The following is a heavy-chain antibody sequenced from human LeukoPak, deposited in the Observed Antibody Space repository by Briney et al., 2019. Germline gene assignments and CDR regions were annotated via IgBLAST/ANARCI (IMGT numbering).Heavy chain of an antibody. CDR3: ARSDPYYYDSSDYYYYYGMDV. CDR1: GGSISRYY. D-gene: IGHD3-22*01. J-gene: IGHJ6*02. V-gene: IGHV4-59*01. CDR2: MFHSGST. Sequence: SETLSLTCTVPGGSISRYYWSWIRQPPGKGLEWIGYMFHSGSTNYNPSLKSRVTMTVDTSKNRFSLKLNSVTAADTAVYYCARSDPYYYDSSDYYYYYGMDVWGQGTAVTVSS.